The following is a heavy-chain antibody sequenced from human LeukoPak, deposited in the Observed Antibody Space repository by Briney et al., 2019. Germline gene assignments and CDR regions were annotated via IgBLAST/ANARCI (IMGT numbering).Heavy chain of an antibody. CDR1: GLSVSTNY. CDR3: ARTRVATGYDSFDI. J-gene: IGHJ3*02. CDR2: IYSGGNT. D-gene: IGHD1-1*01. V-gene: IGHV3-53*01. Sequence: GGSLRLSCAASGLSVSTNYMSWVRLAPEKGLEWVSIIYSGGNTYYADSVEGRFTISRDNFKNTLHLQMNSLRAEDTAVYYCARTRVATGYDSFDIWGQGTMVTVSS.